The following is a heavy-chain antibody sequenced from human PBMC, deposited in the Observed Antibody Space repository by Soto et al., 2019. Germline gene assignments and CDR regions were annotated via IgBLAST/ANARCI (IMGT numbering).Heavy chain of an antibody. Sequence: GESLKISCVGSGYSFTSYWIAGVCQMPGKGLECMGIIYPGDSDTRYSPSFQVRVTISAYKSINTAYLQWCSLEASDTAMYFSARHSYSDYCGQGTLVTVSS. D-gene: IGHD3-10*01. V-gene: IGHV5-51*01. CDR1: GYSFTSYW. CDR3: ARHSYSDY. CDR2: IYPGDSDT. J-gene: IGHJ4*02.